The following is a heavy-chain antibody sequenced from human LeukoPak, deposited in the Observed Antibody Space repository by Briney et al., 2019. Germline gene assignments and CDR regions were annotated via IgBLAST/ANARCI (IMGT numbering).Heavy chain of an antibody. CDR1: GYRFAAYW. J-gene: IGHJ4*02. D-gene: IGHD6-13*01. Sequence: GESLKISCKGSGYRFAAYWIAWVRRMPGKGLEWMGIIYPDDSDTRYSPSFQGQVTISADKSISAAYLQWSSLKASDTAVYYCARLAAASRGIYFDYWGQGTLVTVSS. CDR2: IYPDDSDT. CDR3: ARLAAASRGIYFDY. V-gene: IGHV5-51*01.